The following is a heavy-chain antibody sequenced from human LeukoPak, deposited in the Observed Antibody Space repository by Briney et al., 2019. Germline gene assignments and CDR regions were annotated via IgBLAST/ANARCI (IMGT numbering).Heavy chain of an antibody. Sequence: GGSLRLSCATSGFSFSNSAMNWVRQAPGKGLEWVSASGTVGDTYYADSVKGRFTISRDNSKSTVYLQMTSLSAEDTAIYYCAKKPPGIYPYDYWGQGTLVTVSP. CDR1: GFSFSNSA. CDR2: SGTVGDT. D-gene: IGHD1-14*01. V-gene: IGHV3-23*01. J-gene: IGHJ4*02. CDR3: AKKPPGIYPYDY.